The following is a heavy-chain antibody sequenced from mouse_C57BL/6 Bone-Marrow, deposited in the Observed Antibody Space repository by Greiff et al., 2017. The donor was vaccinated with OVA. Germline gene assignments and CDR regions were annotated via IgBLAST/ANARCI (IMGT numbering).Heavy chain of an antibody. CDR3: ARRYYDYDENYAMDY. D-gene: IGHD2-4*01. J-gene: IGHJ4*01. Sequence: EVQLQQSGPELVKPGASVKIPCKASGYTFTDYYMDWVKQSHGKSLEWIGDINPNNGGTIYNQKFKGKATLTVDKSSSTAYMELRSLTSEDTAVYYWARRYYDYDENYAMDYWGQGTSVTVSS. V-gene: IGHV1-18*01. CDR1: GYTFTDYY. CDR2: INPNNGGT.